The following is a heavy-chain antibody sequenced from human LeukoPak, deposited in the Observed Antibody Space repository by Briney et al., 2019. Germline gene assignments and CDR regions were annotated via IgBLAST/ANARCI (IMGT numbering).Heavy chain of an antibody. J-gene: IGHJ4*02. V-gene: IGHV4-4*02. D-gene: IGHD3-22*01. Sequence: PSGTLSLTCAVSGGSISSNNWWGWVRQPPGKGLEWIGEIYHSGSPNYNPSLKSRVTISVDKSRNHFSLNLSSVTAADTAVYYCARVASGYYVPIFDYWGQGTLVTVSS. CDR2: IYHSGSP. CDR1: GGSISSNNW. CDR3: ARVASGYYVPIFDY.